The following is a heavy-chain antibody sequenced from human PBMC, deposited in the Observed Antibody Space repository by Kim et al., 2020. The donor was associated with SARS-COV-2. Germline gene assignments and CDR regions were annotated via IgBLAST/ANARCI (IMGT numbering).Heavy chain of an antibody. CDR2: IYSGGST. D-gene: IGHD2-15*01. CDR1: GFTVSSNY. Sequence: GGSLRLSCAASGFTVSSNYMSWVRQAPGKGLEWVSVIYSGGSTYYADSVKGRFTISRDNSKNTLYLQMNSLRAEDTAVYYCARAPYCSGGSCSPPEVNWGQGTLVTVSS. J-gene: IGHJ4*02. CDR3: ARAPYCSGGSCSPPEVN. V-gene: IGHV3-53*01.